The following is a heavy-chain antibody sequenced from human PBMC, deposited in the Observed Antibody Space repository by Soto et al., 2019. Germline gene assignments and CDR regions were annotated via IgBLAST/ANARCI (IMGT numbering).Heavy chain of an antibody. CDR3: ARVGPCSGGSCYPVQH. J-gene: IGHJ1*01. D-gene: IGHD2-15*01. CDR1: GGSFSGYY. CDR2: INHSGST. V-gene: IGHV4-34*01. Sequence: SETLSLTCAVYGGSFSGYYWSWIRQPPGKGLEWIGEINHSGSTNYNPSLKSRVTISVDTSKNQFSLKLSSVTAADTAVYYCARVGPCSGGSCYPVQHWGQDTLVTVSS.